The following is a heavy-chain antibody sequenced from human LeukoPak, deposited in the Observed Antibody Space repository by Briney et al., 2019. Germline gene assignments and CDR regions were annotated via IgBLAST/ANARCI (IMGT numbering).Heavy chain of an antibody. J-gene: IGHJ4*02. CDR3: ARGSRLWFGELTLDY. Sequence: SSETLSLTCTVSGGSISSYYWSWIRQPPGKGLEWIGYIYYSGSTNYNPSLKSRVTISVDTSKNQFSLKLSSVTVADTAVYYCARGSRLWFGELTLDYWGQGTLVTVSS. CDR1: GGSISSYY. V-gene: IGHV4-59*01. CDR2: IYYSGST. D-gene: IGHD3-10*01.